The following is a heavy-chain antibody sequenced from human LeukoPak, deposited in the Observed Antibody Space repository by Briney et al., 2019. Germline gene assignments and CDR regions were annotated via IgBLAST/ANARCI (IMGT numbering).Heavy chain of an antibody. Sequence: SETLSLTCTVSGXSISSGGYYWSWIRQHPGKGLEWIGYISYSGTTYYSPSLQSRVTISLDTSKNQFSLNLSSVTAADTAVYYCARLYGDYYFDYWGQGTLVTVSS. D-gene: IGHD4-17*01. V-gene: IGHV4-31*03. CDR2: ISYSGTT. CDR3: ARLYGDYYFDY. J-gene: IGHJ4*02. CDR1: GXSISSGGYY.